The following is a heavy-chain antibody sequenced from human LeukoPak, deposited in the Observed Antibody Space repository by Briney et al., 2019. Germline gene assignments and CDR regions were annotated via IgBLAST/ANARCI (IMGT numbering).Heavy chain of an antibody. Sequence: GGSLRLSCAASGFIVSNNYMSWVRQAPGKGLEWVASIKEDGSDKYYVESVKGRFTISRENARNSLYLQMNSLRAEDTAVYYCARGLVPGFLDYWGQGTPVTVSS. J-gene: IGHJ4*02. CDR1: GFIVSNNY. V-gene: IGHV3-7*02. CDR3: ARGLVPGFLDY. CDR2: IKEDGSDK. D-gene: IGHD3/OR15-3a*01.